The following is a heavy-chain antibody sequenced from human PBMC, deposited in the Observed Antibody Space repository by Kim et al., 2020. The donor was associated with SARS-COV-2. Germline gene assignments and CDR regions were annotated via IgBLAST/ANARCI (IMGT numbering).Heavy chain of an antibody. D-gene: IGHD3-22*01. J-gene: IGHJ3*02. V-gene: IGHV3-23*01. Sequence: RFTISRDNSKNTLYLQMNSLRAEDTAVYYCAKDRYYYDSSGYYYFGAFDIWGQGTMVTVSS. CDR3: AKDRYYYDSSGYYYFGAFDI.